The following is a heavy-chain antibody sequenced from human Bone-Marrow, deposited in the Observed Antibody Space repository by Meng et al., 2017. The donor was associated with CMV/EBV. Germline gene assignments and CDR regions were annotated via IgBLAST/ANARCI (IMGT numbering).Heavy chain of an antibody. D-gene: IGHD5-18*01. J-gene: IGHJ6*02. CDR3: ARVATWIQLYYYYGMDV. CDR1: GFTFSDYY. V-gene: IGHV3-11*04. CDR2: ISSSGSTI. Sequence: LSLTCAASGFTFSDYYMSWIRQAPGKGLEWVSYISSSGSTIYYADSVKGRFTISRDNAKNSLYLQMNSLRAEDTAVYYCARVATWIQLYYYYGMDVWGQGTTVTVSS.